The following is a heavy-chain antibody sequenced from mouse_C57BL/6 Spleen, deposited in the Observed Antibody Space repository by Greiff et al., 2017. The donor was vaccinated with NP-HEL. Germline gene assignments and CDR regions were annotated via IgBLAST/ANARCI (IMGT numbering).Heavy chain of an antibody. D-gene: IGHD4-1*02. Sequence: VQLQQPGAELVKPGASVKMSCKASGYTFTSYWITWVKQRPGQGLEWIGDIYPGSGSTNYNEKFKSKATLTVDTSSSTAYMQLSSLTSEGSAVYYCAPTGTRYFGGRGTGTTVTVSS. CDR2: IYPGSGST. J-gene: IGHJ1*03. V-gene: IGHV1-55*01. CDR3: APTGTRYFGG. CDR1: GYTFTSYW.